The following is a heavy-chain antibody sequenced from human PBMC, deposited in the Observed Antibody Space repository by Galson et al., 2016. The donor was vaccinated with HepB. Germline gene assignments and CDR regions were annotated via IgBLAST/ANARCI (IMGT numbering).Heavy chain of an antibody. CDR3: ARAGYCSGGSCYVYAFDI. D-gene: IGHD2-15*01. J-gene: IGHJ3*02. Sequence: TLSLTCTVSGGSISSGSYYWSWIRQPAGKGPEWIGRMNLNGGTNYTPSLKSRVTISADTSKNQFSLSLSSVTAADTAVYYCARAGYCSGGSCYVYAFDIWGPGTMVTVSS. V-gene: IGHV4-61*02. CDR2: MNLNGGT. CDR1: GGSISSGSYY.